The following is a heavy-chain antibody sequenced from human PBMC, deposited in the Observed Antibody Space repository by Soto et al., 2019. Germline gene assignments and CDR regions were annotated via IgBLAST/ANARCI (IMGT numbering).Heavy chain of an antibody. CDR3: AKMKPQRREPPYYFDD. CDR1: GFTFSSYA. D-gene: IGHD1-26*01. V-gene: IGHV3-23*01. CDR2: ISGSGGST. Sequence: GGSLRLSCAASGFTFSSYAMSWVRQAPGKGLEWVSAISGSGGSTYYADSVKGRFTISRDNSKNTLYLQMNSLRAEDTAVYYCAKMKPQRREPPYYFDDWGQGTLVTVSS. J-gene: IGHJ4*02.